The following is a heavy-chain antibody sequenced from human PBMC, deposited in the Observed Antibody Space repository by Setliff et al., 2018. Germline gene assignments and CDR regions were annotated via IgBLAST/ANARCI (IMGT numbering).Heavy chain of an antibody. CDR1: GFTFSSYW. CDR3: ARDKDHIRGFDY. Sequence: GGSLRLSCAASGFTFSSYWMSWVRQAPGKGLEWVANIKGDGSKKYYVDSVKGRFTISRDSARNSLYLHMNSLRDEDTAVYFCARDKDHIRGFDYWGRGALVTVSS. CDR2: IKGDGSKK. D-gene: IGHD3-10*01. J-gene: IGHJ4*02. V-gene: IGHV3-7*03.